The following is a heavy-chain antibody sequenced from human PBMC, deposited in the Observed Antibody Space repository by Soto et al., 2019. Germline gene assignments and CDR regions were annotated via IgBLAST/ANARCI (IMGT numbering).Heavy chain of an antibody. Sequence: PRLSCAASGFTFSDHYMDWVRQAPGKGLEWVGRTRNKARSYTTEYAASVNGRFTISRDDSKNSLYLQMNSLKTDDTAVYYCVRVRGGGTYHFDYWGQGTLATVSS. V-gene: IGHV3-72*01. CDR2: TRNKARSYTT. CDR3: VRVRGGGTYHFDY. CDR1: GFTFSDHY. J-gene: IGHJ4*02. D-gene: IGHD3-10*01.